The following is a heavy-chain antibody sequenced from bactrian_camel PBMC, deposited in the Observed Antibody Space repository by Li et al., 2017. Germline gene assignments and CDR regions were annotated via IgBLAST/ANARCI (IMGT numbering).Heavy chain of an antibody. V-gene: IGHV3S40*01. Sequence: VQLVESGGGLVQPGGSLRLSCAASGFTFSNYAMSWVRQAPGKALEWVSTISKGGHNIYYTESVKGRFTISQDSAKNTVYLQMNSLKPEDTAMYYCAADDGACSGYLEEDEYNYWGQGTQVTVS. CDR1: GFTFSNYA. CDR2: ISKGGHNI. CDR3: AADDGACSGYLEEDEYNY. D-gene: IGHD3*01. J-gene: IGHJ4*01.